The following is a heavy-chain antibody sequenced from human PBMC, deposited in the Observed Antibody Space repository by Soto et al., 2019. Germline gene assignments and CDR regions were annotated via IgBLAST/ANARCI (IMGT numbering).Heavy chain of an antibody. V-gene: IGHV4-39*01. D-gene: IGHD3-10*01. CDR3: ARRDYGSGSYNWFDP. J-gene: IGHJ5*02. Sequence: SETLSLTCTVSGGSISSSSYYWGWIRQPPGKGLEWIGSIYYSGSTYYNPSLKSRVTISVDTSKNQFSLKLSSVTAADTAVYYCARRDYGSGSYNWFDPWGQGTLVSVSS. CDR1: GGSISSSSYY. CDR2: IYYSGST.